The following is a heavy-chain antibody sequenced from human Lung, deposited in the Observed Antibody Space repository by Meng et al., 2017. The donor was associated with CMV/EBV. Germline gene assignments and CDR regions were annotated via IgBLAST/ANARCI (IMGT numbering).Heavy chain of an antibody. J-gene: IGHJ4*02. CDR3: AKDRAPPEDYYFDY. Sequence: GESXKISCAASGFTFSSYGMHWVRQAPGKGLEWVAVIWYDGSNKYYADSVKGRFTISRDNSKNTLYLQMNSLRAEDTAVYYCAKDRAPPEDYYFDYWCQGTLVTVSS. CDR2: IWYDGSNK. CDR1: GFTFSSYG. D-gene: IGHD1-26*01. V-gene: IGHV3-33*06.